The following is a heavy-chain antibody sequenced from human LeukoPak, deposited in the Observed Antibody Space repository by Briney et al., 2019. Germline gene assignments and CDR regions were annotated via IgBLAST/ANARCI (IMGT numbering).Heavy chain of an antibody. CDR2: INWNGGST. CDR1: GSTFEDYG. J-gene: IGHJ4*02. CDR3: ARKLSSSGWYGDY. Sequence: QAGASLRLSCAASGSTFEDYGSSSVRQAPGKGLERVSGINWNGGSTGYADSVKGRFTISRDNAKNSLYLQMNSLRAEDTALYYCARKLSSSGWYGDYWGQGTLVTVSS. D-gene: IGHD6-13*01. V-gene: IGHV3-20*04.